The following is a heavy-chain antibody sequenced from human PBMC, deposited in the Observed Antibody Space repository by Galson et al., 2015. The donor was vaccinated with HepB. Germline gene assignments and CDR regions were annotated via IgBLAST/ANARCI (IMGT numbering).Heavy chain of an antibody. D-gene: IGHD2-15*01. Sequence: SLRLSCAASGFTFSSYEINWVRQAPGKGLEWVSYISTSGGTIYYADSVKGRFIISRENAKNSLYLQMNRLRAEDTAVYYCARGLYVGNLPRRVAATNYHYGMDVWGQGTTVTVSS. CDR2: ISTSGGTI. V-gene: IGHV3-48*03. J-gene: IGHJ6*02. CDR1: GFTFSSYE. CDR3: ARGLYVGNLPRRVAATNYHYGMDV.